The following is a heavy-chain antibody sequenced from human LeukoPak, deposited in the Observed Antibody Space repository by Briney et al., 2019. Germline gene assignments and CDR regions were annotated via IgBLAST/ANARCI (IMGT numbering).Heavy chain of an antibody. J-gene: IGHJ6*03. CDR1: GFTFSSYW. CDR2: IKQDGSEK. Sequence: PGGSLRLSCAASGFTFSSYWMSWVRQAPGKGLEWVANIKQDGSEKYYVDSVKGRFTISRDNAKNSLYLQMNSLGGEGTAVYYCAREEVGATGSQYYMDVWGKGTTVTVSS. CDR3: AREEVGATGSQYYMDV. V-gene: IGHV3-7*01. D-gene: IGHD1-26*01.